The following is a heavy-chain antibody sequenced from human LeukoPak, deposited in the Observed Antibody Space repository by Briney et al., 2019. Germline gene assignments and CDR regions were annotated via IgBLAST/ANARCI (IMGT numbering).Heavy chain of an antibody. J-gene: IGHJ6*02. Sequence: GGSLRLSCAASGFTVSSNYMSWVRQAPGKGLEWVSVIYSGGSTYYADSVKGRFAISRDNSKNTLYLQMNSLRAEDMAVYYCAREGWNYYGMDVWGQGTTVTVSS. V-gene: IGHV3-66*01. CDR3: AREGWNYYGMDV. D-gene: IGHD2-15*01. CDR1: GFTVSSNY. CDR2: IYSGGST.